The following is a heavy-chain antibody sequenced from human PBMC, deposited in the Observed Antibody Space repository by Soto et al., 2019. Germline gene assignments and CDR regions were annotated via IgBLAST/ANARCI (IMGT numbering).Heavy chain of an antibody. J-gene: IGHJ5*02. CDR1: GGCVSTGGDS. V-gene: IGHV4-30-2*01. CDR2: IYDSGDT. D-gene: IGHD5-18*01. CDR3: DREKTARFDP. Sequence: TLSLTCAVFGGCVSTGGDSGSWIRQPPGKGLEWIGYIYDSGDTNYNPSLRSRVTISLDRSKDQFSLKMHSVTAADTAVYYCDREKTARFDPWGQGTLVTVPS.